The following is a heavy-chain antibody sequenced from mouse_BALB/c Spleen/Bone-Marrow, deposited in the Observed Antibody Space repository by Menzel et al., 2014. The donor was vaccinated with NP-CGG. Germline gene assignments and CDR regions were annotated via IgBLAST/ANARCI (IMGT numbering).Heavy chain of an antibody. J-gene: IGHJ1*01. CDR2: INPSNGGT. CDR1: GYTFTSYY. Sequence: QVQLQQSRAELVKPGASVKLSCKASGYTFTSYYMYWVKQRPGQGLEWIGEINPSNGGTNFNEKFKGKATLTVDKSSNTAYVQLSSLTSEDSAVYHCTRSNYGYWFFDVWGAGTTVTVSS. CDR3: TRSNYGYWFFDV. V-gene: IGHV1S81*02. D-gene: IGHD1-1*01.